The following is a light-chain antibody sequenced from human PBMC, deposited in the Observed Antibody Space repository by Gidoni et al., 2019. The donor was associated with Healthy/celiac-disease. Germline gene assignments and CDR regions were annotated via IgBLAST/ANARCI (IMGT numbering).Light chain of an antibody. J-gene: IGKJ4*01. CDR2: DAS. V-gene: IGKV3-11*01. Sequence: ATLSLSPGERATLSCRASQSVSSYLAWYQQKPGQAPRLLIYDASNRATGIPARFSGSGSGTDFTLTISSLEPEDFAVYYCQQRSNWVLTFGGGTKVEIK. CDR1: QSVSSY. CDR3: QQRSNWVLT.